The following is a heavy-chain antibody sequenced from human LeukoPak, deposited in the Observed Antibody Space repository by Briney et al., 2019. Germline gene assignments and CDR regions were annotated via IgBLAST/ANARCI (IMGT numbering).Heavy chain of an antibody. V-gene: IGHV4-61*01. D-gene: IGHD2-15*01. CDR3: ASTLRFDY. J-gene: IGHJ4*02. Sequence: SETLSPTCTVSGYSISSGYYWSWIRQPPGKGLEWIGYIYYSGSTNYNPSLKSRVTISVDTSKNQFSLKLSSVTAADTAVYYCASTLRFDYWGQGTLVTVSS. CDR1: GYSISSGYY. CDR2: IYYSGST.